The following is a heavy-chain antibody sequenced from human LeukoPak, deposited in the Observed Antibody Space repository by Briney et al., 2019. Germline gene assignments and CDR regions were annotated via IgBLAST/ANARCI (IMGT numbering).Heavy chain of an antibody. CDR1: GGSFSGYY. CDR3: ARVGYNWNDQMGYYYYGMDV. CDR2: SNHSGST. V-gene: IGHV4-34*01. J-gene: IGHJ6*02. D-gene: IGHD1-1*01. Sequence: KSSETLSLTCAVYGGSFSGYYWSWIRQPPGKGLEWIGESNHSGSTNYNPSLKSRVTISVDTSKNQFSLKLSSVTAADTAVYYCARVGYNWNDQMGYYYYGMDVWGQGTTVTVSS.